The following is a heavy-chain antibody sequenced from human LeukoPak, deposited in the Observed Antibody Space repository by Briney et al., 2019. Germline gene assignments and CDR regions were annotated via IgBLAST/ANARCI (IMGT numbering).Heavy chain of an antibody. J-gene: IGHJ5*02. V-gene: IGHV4-4*09. CDR3: AQRQGPTSGSYDYFDP. CDR1: GGSISSNY. Sequence: SETLSLTCTVSGGSISSNYWAWIRQPPGRGLEWIAYIHSSGYTNYNPFLRSRVTISVDTSKNEFSLKVTSVTAADTAVYYCAQRQGPTSGSYDYFDPWGQGTLVTVPS. CDR2: IHSSGYT. D-gene: IGHD1-26*01.